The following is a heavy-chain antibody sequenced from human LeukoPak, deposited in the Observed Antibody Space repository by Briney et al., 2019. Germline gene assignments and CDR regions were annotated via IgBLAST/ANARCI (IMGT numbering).Heavy chain of an antibody. CDR2: IWYDGSNK. V-gene: IGHV3-33*01. D-gene: IGHD3-22*01. Sequence: GGSLRLSCTASGSTFNEYAMSWFRQAPGKGLEWVAVIWYDGSNKYYADSVKGRFTISRDNSKNTLYLQMNSLRAEDTAVYYCAREGEYYDSSGYFFQPLDYWGQGTLVTVSS. CDR1: GSTFNEYA. CDR3: AREGEYYDSSGYFFQPLDY. J-gene: IGHJ4*02.